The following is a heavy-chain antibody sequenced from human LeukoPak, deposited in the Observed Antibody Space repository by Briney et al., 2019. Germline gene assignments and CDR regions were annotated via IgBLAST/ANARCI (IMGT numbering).Heavy chain of an antibody. CDR3: ARERQGRSFDL. Sequence: GGSLRLSCAASGFTFSSYWMYWVRQAPGRGLVWVSRINSDGSGTRYADSVKGRFTTSRDNAKNTLYLQMNTLRAEDTAVYYCARERQGRSFDLWGCGTLVTVSS. CDR1: GFTFSSYW. J-gene: IGHJ2*01. CDR2: INSDGSGT. V-gene: IGHV3-74*01.